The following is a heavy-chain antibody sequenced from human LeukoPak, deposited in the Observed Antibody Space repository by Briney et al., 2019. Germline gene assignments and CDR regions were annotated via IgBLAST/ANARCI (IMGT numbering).Heavy chain of an antibody. V-gene: IGHV1-2*02. Sequence: ASVMVSFKASGYTFTVYYIHWVRQAPGQGLEWVGWINPNSGGAKYAQKFQDRVTMTRDTSISTAYMRLSRLRSDDTAVYYCAKGRVVAGSKSLTYHWLDPWGQGTLVTVSS. D-gene: IGHD6-19*01. J-gene: IGHJ5*02. CDR3: AKGRVVAGSKSLTYHWLDP. CDR1: GYTFTVYY. CDR2: INPNSGGA.